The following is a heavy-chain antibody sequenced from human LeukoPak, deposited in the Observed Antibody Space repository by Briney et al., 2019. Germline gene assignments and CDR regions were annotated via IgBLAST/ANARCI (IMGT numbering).Heavy chain of an antibody. D-gene: IGHD3-10*01. J-gene: IGHJ4*02. V-gene: IGHV3-23*01. Sequence: GGSLRLSCAASGFTFSSYAMSWVRQAPGKGLEWVSAISGSGGSTYHADSVKGRFTISRDNSKNTLYLQMNSLRAEDTAVYYCAKDGWGIVRGNSPYYFDYWGQGTLVTVSS. CDR2: ISGSGGST. CDR1: GFTFSSYA. CDR3: AKDGWGIVRGNSPYYFDY.